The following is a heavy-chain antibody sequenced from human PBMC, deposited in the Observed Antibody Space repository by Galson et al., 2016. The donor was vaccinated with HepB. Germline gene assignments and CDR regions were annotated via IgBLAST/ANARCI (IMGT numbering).Heavy chain of an antibody. V-gene: IGHV4-34*01. CDR2: INHSGST. J-gene: IGHJ3*02. D-gene: IGHD3-22*01. CDR1: GGSFSAYY. CDR3: ARGDYYDTSTYSNDAFDI. Sequence: SETLSLTCAVCGGSFSAYYWSWIRQPPGKGLEWIGEINHSGSTNYNPSLKSRVTISVDTSKNQFSLKLSSVTAADTAVYYCARGDYYDTSTYSNDAFDIWGQGTMVTVSS.